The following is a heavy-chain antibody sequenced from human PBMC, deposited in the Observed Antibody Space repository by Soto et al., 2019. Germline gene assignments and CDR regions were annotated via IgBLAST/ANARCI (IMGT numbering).Heavy chain of an antibody. D-gene: IGHD3-9*01. CDR1: GFIFSRYS. V-gene: IGHV3-48*04. CDR3: ARGHFDPDY. CDR2: IGTSGFTT. J-gene: IGHJ4*02. Sequence: PGGSLRLSCAVSGFIFSRYSMNWVRQAPGKGLEWVSSIGTSGFTTYYVDSVKGRFTISRDNAKNSLYLQMNSLRAEDTAVYHCARGHFDPDYWGQGTLVTVSS.